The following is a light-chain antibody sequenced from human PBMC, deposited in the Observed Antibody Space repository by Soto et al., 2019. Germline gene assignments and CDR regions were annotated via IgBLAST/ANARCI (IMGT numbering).Light chain of an antibody. CDR1: QSVNGL. J-gene: IGKJ4*01. Sequence: EIMLKQSPATLSLSPGERATLSCRASQSVNGLLGWYQQRPGQAPRLLISDASKRATGIPARFSGSGFETDFTLTISSLEPEDFAVYYCQQRISWPLTFGGGTKVEIK. CDR2: DAS. CDR3: QQRISWPLT. V-gene: IGKV3-11*01.